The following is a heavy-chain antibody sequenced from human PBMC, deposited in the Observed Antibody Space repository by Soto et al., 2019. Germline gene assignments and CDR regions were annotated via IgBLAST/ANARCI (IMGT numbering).Heavy chain of an antibody. CDR2: ISYDGSNK. V-gene: IGHV3-30-3*01. CDR1: GFTFSSYA. J-gene: IGHJ4*02. CDR3: ARENSIAAPPGY. Sequence: QVQLVESGGGVVQPGRSLRLSCAASGFTFSSYAMHWVRQAPGKGLEWVAVISYDGSNKYYADSVKGRFTISRDNSKNTLYLQMISLRAEDTAVYYCARENSIAAPPGYWGQGTLVTVSS. D-gene: IGHD6-6*01.